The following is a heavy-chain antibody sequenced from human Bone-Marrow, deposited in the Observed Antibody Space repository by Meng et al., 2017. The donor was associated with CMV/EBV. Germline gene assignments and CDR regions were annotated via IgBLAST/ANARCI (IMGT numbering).Heavy chain of an antibody. J-gene: IGHJ4*02. CDR2: ISGSGGST. Sequence: GESLKISCAASGFTFSSYAMSWVRQAPGKGLEWVSAISGSGGSTYYADSVKGRFTISRDNSKNTLYLQMNSLRAEDTAVYYCANSVTYDSSGYFDYWCQGTLVTVSS. D-gene: IGHD3-22*01. V-gene: IGHV3-23*01. CDR1: GFTFSSYA. CDR3: ANSVTYDSSGYFDY.